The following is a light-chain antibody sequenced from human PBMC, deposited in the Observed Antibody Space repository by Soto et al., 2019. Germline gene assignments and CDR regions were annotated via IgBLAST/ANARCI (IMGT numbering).Light chain of an antibody. Sequence: QSVLTQPPSASGTPGQTITISCSGGSSNIGINTVNWYEHLPGTAPRLLIYGNNQRPSGVPDRFSGSKSGTPASLASSGLQSEDEGHYYCATWDDSLDVHVFGTGTKVTVL. CDR3: ATWDDSLDVHV. CDR2: GNN. CDR1: SSNIGINT. V-gene: IGLV1-44*01. J-gene: IGLJ1*01.